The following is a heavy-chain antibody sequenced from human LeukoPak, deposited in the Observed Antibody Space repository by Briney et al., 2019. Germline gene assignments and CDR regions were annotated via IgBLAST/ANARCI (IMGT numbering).Heavy chain of an antibody. V-gene: IGHV4-34*01. CDR3: ARGGRSEYYGSGSHDF. D-gene: IGHD3-10*01. J-gene: IGHJ4*02. CDR2: SNHSGRT. Sequence: SETLSLTCVVYGGSFSDYYWTWIRQPPGKGLEWIGESNHSGRTNYNPSLKSRVTVSLDTSRNQFSLKLSSVTAADTAVYYCARGGRSEYYGSGSHDFWGQGALVTVSS. CDR1: GGSFSDYY.